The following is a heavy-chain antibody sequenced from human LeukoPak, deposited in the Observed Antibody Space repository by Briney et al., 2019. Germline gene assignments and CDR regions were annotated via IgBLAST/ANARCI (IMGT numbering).Heavy chain of an antibody. V-gene: IGHV1-2*02. CDR3: ARYRYESDGYYPDY. CDR1: GYTFTDYY. CDR2: INPNNDAR. J-gene: IGHJ4*02. Sequence: ASVKVSCKTSGYTFTDYYIHWVRHAPGQGLEWMGWINPNNDARKYAQKFQGRVTLTRDTSISTAYMALSSLTTDYTAIYYCARYRYESDGYYPDYWGQGILVTVSS. D-gene: IGHD5-18*01.